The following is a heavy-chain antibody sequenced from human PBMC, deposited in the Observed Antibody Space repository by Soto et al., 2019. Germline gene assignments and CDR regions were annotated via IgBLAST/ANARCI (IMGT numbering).Heavy chain of an antibody. V-gene: IGHV3-53*01. D-gene: IGHD3-9*01. CDR1: GFSVTSNY. J-gene: IGHJ4*02. CDR3: ARVTTFYDILTSSYALNYFDY. Sequence: PERSLKLYCAASGFSVTSNYMTWVRQAPGKGLECVSVIYAGGNTYYPDSVKGRFTISSDNSKNTLFLQMNNLRAEDTAVYYCARVTTFYDILTSSYALNYFDYWGQGTRVTVSS. CDR2: IYAGGNT.